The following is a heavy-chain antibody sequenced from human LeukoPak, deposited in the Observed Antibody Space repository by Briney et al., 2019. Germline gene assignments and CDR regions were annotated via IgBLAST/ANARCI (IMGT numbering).Heavy chain of an antibody. V-gene: IGHV4-59*12. CDR1: GGSISSYY. Sequence: PSETLSLTCTVSGGSISSYYWSWIRQPPGKGLEWIGYIYYSGSTNYNPSLKSRVTISVDTSKNQFSLKLSSVTAADTAVYYCARRPYCSSTSCELHFDYWGQGTLVTVSS. J-gene: IGHJ4*02. CDR2: IYYSGST. CDR3: ARRPYCSSTSCELHFDY. D-gene: IGHD2-2*01.